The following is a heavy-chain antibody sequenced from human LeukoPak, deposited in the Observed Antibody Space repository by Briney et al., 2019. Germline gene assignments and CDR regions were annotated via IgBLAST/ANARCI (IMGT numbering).Heavy chain of an antibody. CDR2: IYPGDSDT. V-gene: IGHV5-51*01. J-gene: IGHJ4*02. Sequence: GESLKISCEGSGYSFTSYWIGWVRQMPGKGLEWMGIIYPGDSDTRYSPSFQGQVTISADKSISTAYLQWSSLKASDTAMYYCARPNYYYDSSGYTIFDYWGQGTLVTVSS. CDR1: GYSFTSYW. D-gene: IGHD3-22*01. CDR3: ARPNYYYDSSGYTIFDY.